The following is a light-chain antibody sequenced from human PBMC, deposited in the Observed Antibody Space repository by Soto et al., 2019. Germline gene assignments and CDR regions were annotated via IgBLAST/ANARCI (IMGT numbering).Light chain of an antibody. J-gene: IGKJ1*01. CDR2: AAS. Sequence: DIPLTQSPSFLSASVGDRVTITCRASQGISSYLAWYQQKPGKAPKLLIYAASTLQSGVPSRFSGSGSGTEFTLTISSLQPEDFATYYCQHYNSYSEAFGQGTKVELK. V-gene: IGKV1-9*01. CDR1: QGISSY. CDR3: QHYNSYSEA.